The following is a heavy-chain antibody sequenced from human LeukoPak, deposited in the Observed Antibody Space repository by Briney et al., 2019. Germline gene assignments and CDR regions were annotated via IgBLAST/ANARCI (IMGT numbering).Heavy chain of an antibody. D-gene: IGHD6-19*01. CDR1: GGTFSSYA. CDR3: ARSVSGWYDANWFDP. Sequence: SVTVSCKASGGTFSSYAIRWVRQAPGQGLEWMGRIIPIFGTANYAQKFQGRVTITTDESTSTAYMELSSLRSEDTAVYYCARSVSGWYDANWFDPWGQGTLVTVSS. CDR2: IIPIFGTA. V-gene: IGHV1-69*05. J-gene: IGHJ5*02.